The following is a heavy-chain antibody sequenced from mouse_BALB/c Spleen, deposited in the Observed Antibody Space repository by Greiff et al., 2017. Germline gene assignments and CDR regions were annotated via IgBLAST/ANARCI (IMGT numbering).Heavy chain of an antibody. D-gene: IGHD2-12*01. CDR2: INPSTGYT. J-gene: IGHJ4*01. V-gene: IGHV1-7*01. CDR1: GYTFTSYW. Sequence: QVQLKESGAELAKPGASVKMSCKASGYTFTSYWMHWVKQRPGQGLEWIGYINPSTGYTEYNQKFKDKATLTADKSSSTAYMQLSSLTSEDSAVYYCARRGSYPHYYAMDDWGQGTSVTVSS. CDR3: ARRGSYPHYYAMDD.